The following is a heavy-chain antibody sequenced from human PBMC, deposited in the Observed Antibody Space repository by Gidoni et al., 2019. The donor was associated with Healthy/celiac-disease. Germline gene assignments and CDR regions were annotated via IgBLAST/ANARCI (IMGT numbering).Heavy chain of an antibody. CDR1: GGSFSGYY. D-gene: IGHD2-2*01. V-gene: IGHV4-34*01. Sequence: QVQLQQWGAGLLKPSETLSLTFAVYGGSFSGYYWSWIRQPPGKGLEWIGEINHSGSTNYNPSLKRRVTISVDTSKNQFSLKLSSVTAADTAVYYCARGGGDIVVVPAAMAFDYWGQGTLVTVSS. J-gene: IGHJ4*02. CDR2: INHSGST. CDR3: ARGGGDIVVVPAAMAFDY.